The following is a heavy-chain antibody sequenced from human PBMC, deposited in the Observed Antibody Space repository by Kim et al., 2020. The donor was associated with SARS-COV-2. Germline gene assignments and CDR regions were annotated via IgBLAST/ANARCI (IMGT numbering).Heavy chain of an antibody. CDR1: GFTFSNAW. CDR3: TTGNDFDWLPLGMDV. Sequence: GGSLRLSCAASGFTFSNAWMSWVRQAPGKGLEWVGRIKSKTDGGTTDYAAPVKGRFTISRDDSKNTLYLQMNSLKTEDTAVYYCTTGNDFDWLPLGMDVWGQGTTVTVSS. J-gene: IGHJ6*02. CDR2: IKSKTDGGTT. V-gene: IGHV3-15*01. D-gene: IGHD3-9*01.